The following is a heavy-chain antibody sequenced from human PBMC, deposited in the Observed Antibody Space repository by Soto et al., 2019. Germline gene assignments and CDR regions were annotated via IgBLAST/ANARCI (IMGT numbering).Heavy chain of an antibody. J-gene: IGHJ4*02. V-gene: IGHV3-11*06. D-gene: IGHD3-10*02. CDR2: SSNSGTYT. Sequence: GGSLRLSCVGSGFTFSDYYMSWVRQAPGKGLEWLSYSSNSGTYTKYAGSVKGRFSISRDNAKNSLHLQINSLGGEDTAVYYCARSGDNYNVLDYWGQGTPVTVSS. CDR3: ARSGDNYNVLDY. CDR1: GFTFSDYY.